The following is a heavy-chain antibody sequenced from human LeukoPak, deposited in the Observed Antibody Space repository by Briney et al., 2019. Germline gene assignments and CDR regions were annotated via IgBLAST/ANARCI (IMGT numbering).Heavy chain of an antibody. CDR3: ATRGEGISSYGYVY. CDR1: GGSISSGDYY. CDR2: IYYSGST. J-gene: IGHJ4*02. D-gene: IGHD5-18*01. Sequence: PSETLSLTCTVSGGSISSGDYYWSWIRQPPGKGLEWIGYIYYSGSTYYNPSLKSRVTISVDTSKNQFSLKLSSVTAADTAVYYCATRGEGISSYGYVYWGQGTLVTVSS. V-gene: IGHV4-30-4*02.